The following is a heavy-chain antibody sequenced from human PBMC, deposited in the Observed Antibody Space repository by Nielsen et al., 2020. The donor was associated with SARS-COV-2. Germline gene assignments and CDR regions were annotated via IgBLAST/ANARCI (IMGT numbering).Heavy chain of an antibody. D-gene: IGHD1-7*01. J-gene: IGHJ4*02. CDR3: AKEAGTGDFDY. CDR2: ISGDGGST. CDR1: GFPFHYYA. V-gene: IGHV3-43*02. Sequence: GESLKISCAASGFPFHYYAMHLVRQAPGKGLELVSLISGDGGSTYYADSVKGRFTISRDNSKNSLYLQMNSLRTEDTALYYCAKEAGTGDFDYWGQGTLVTVSS.